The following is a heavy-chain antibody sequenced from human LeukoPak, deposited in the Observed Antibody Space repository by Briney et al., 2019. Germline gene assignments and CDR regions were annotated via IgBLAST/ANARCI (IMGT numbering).Heavy chain of an antibody. J-gene: IGHJ6*03. CDR1: GGSISNSSYY. CDR2: IYYSGST. D-gene: IGHD6-13*01. CDR3: AGYGRYSSSYYYYYMDV. V-gene: IGHV4-61*01. Sequence: SETLSLTCTVSGGSISNSSYYWSWIRQPPGKRLEWIGYIYYSGSTNYNPSLKSRVTISVDTSKNQFSLRLSSVTAADTAVYYCAGYGRYSSSYYYYYMDVWGKGTTVTVSS.